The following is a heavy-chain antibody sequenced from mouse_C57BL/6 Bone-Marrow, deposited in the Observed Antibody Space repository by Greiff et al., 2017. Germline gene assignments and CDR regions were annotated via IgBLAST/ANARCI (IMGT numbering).Heavy chain of an antibody. CDR2: IDPSDSYT. Sequence: VKLQQPGAELVKPGASVKLSCKASGYTFTSYWMQWVKQRPGPGLEWIGEIDPSDSYTNYNQHFKGKATLTVDTSSSTAYMQLSSLTSEDSAVYYCARYYYGSSYDYWGQGTTLTVSS. CDR1: GYTFTSYW. CDR3: ARYYYGSSYDY. V-gene: IGHV1-50*01. J-gene: IGHJ2*01. D-gene: IGHD1-1*01.